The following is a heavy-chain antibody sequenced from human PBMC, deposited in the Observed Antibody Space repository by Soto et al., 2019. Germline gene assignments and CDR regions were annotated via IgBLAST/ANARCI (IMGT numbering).Heavy chain of an antibody. V-gene: IGHV3-21*01. CDR1: GFSFTTYN. CDR2: ISSSSTYI. CDR3: ATVTMVRGPSG. J-gene: IGHJ1*01. Sequence: EVQLVESGGGLVKPGGSLRLSCTASGFSFTTYNMNWVRQAPGKGLEWVSSISSSSTYIYYADSVKGRFTISRDNPKNSLFLQMNSLTAEDTAVYYCATVTMVRGPSGWGQGTLVTVSS. D-gene: IGHD3-10*01.